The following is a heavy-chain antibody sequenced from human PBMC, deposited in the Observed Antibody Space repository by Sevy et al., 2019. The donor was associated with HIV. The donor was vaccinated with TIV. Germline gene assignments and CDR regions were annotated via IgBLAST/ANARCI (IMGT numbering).Heavy chain of an antibody. D-gene: IGHD3-16*01. J-gene: IGHJ4*02. V-gene: IGHV3-53*01. Sequence: GGSLRLSCAASGFNISIDFMSWVRQAPGKGLECLSVIYKNSQAYYMDSVMGRFTISRDNSRNRLYLHMTSLRVEDTAKYYCMRSLGGPLNQWGQGTLVTVSS. CDR3: MRSLGGPLNQ. CDR1: GFNISIDF. CDR2: IYKNSQA.